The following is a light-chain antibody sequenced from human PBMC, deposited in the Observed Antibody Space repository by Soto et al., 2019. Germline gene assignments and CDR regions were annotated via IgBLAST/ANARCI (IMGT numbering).Light chain of an antibody. CDR2: GAS. CDR1: QTVSNNY. CDR3: QQYAGPPTT. J-gene: IGKJ5*01. Sequence: IVLPQSPGTLSLTPGHRAPLSCRSSQTVSNNYLAWCQQKPGQAPRVIMYGASRRATGIPDRFSGGGSGTDFTLTISRLEPEDFAVYFCQQYAGPPTTFGQGTRLEIK. V-gene: IGKV3-20*01.